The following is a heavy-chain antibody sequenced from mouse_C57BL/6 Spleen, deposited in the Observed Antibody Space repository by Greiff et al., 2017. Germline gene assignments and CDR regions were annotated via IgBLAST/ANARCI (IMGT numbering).Heavy chain of an antibody. V-gene: IGHV1-54*01. CDR1: GYAFTNYL. CDR3: ARDVGWLLRKAMDY. Sequence: QVQLQQSGAELVRPGTSVKVSCKASGYAFTNYLIEWVKQRPGQGLEWIGVINPGSGGTNYNETFKGKATLTADKSSSTAYMQLSSLTSEDSAVYFCARDVGWLLRKAMDYWGQGTSVTVSS. J-gene: IGHJ4*01. D-gene: IGHD2-3*01. CDR2: INPGSGGT.